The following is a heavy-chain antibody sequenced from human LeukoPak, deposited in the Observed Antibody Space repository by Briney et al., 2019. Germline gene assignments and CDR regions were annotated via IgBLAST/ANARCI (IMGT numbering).Heavy chain of an antibody. V-gene: IGHV1-18*04. J-gene: IGHJ4*02. CDR3: ARGPWAGYSDY. CDR2: INAYNGNT. D-gene: IGHD3/OR15-3a*01. CDR1: GYTFTGYY. Sequence: ASVKVSCKASGYTFTGYYMHWVRQAPGQGLEWMGWINAYNGNTNYAQKLQGRVTMTTDTSTSTAYMEPRSLRSDDTAVYYCARGPWAGYSDYWGQGTLVTVSS.